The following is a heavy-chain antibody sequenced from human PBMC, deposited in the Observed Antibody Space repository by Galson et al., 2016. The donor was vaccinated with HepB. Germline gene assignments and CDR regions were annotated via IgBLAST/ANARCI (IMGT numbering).Heavy chain of an antibody. V-gene: IGHV4-59*01. D-gene: IGHD1-26*01. CDR3: TRGNLGAYATMAFDY. J-gene: IGHJ4*02. Sequence: ETLSLTCNVSGGSISSFFWSWVRQPPGKGLEWIGYIYKTGNTNYSPSLKSRVTVSVDTSKNQFSLELRSMTAADTAVYYCTRGNLGAYATMAFDYWGQGSLVTVSS. CDR1: GGSISSFF. CDR2: IYKTGNT.